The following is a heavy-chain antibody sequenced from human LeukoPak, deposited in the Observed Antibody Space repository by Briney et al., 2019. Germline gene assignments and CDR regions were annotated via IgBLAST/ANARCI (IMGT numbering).Heavy chain of an antibody. V-gene: IGHV4-30-4*08. D-gene: IGHD6-13*01. CDR1: GGSISSGDYY. J-gene: IGHJ1*01. Sequence: SETLSLTCTVSGGSISSGDYYWSWIRQPPGKGLEWIGYIYYSGSTYYNPSLKSRVTISVDKSNNHFSLRLTSVTAADTAVYYCATNRWYCLDHWGQGALVTVSS. CDR2: IYYSGST. CDR3: ATNRWYCLDH.